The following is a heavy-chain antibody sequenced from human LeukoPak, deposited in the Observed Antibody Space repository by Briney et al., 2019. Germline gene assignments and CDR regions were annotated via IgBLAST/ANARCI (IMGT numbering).Heavy chain of an antibody. J-gene: IGHJ4*02. D-gene: IGHD3-3*01. CDR1: GYTFTSYD. CDR3: ARVEYGLNTPMDY. V-gene: IGHV1-8*02. Sequence: ASVKVSCKASGYTFTSYDINWVRQATGQGLEWMGWMNPNSGNTGYAQKLQGRVTMTTDTSTSTAYMELRSLRSDDTAVYYCARVEYGLNTPMDYWGQGTLVTVSS. CDR2: MNPNSGNT.